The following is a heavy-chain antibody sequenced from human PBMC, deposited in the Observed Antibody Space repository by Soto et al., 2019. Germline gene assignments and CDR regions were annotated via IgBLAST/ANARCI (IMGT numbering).Heavy chain of an antibody. CDR1: GYTFTSYY. D-gene: IGHD3-9*01. CDR2: INPSGGST. V-gene: IGHV1-46*03. CDR3: ARDHITGSDDY. J-gene: IGHJ4*02. Sequence: QVQLVQSGAEVKKPGASVKVSCKASGYTFTSYYMHWVRQAPGQGLEWMGIINPSGGSTSYAQKFQAXXTXTXXTATSTVYMELSSLRSEDTAVYYCARDHITGSDDYWGQGTLVTVSS.